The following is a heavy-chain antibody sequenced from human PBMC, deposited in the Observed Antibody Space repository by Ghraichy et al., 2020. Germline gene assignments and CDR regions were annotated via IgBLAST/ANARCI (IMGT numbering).Heavy chain of an antibody. CDR3: ARESNWGSAY. CDR2: ISGSSSTI. D-gene: IGHD7-27*01. Sequence: GESLNISCAASGISLSDFGMNWVRQTPGKGLEWLSYISGSSSTIYYADSVKGRFTISRDNAKNSLYLQMNSLRDEDTAVYYCARESNWGSAYWGQGTLVTVSS. CDR1: GISLSDFG. V-gene: IGHV3-48*02. J-gene: IGHJ4*02.